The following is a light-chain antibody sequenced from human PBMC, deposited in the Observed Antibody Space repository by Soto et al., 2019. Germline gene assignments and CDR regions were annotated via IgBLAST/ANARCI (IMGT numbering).Light chain of an antibody. CDR3: QQGHTTPYT. CDR2: SAS. Sequence: DIQMTQSPYSLSASLGDSVTITCRASQNIRTYLNWYQQKQGRAPKLLIHSASALPSGIPSRFSGSGSGTEFTLTMSGLQPEDFASYYCQQGHTTPYTLGQGTKVEIK. J-gene: IGKJ2*01. CDR1: QNIRTY. V-gene: IGKV1-39*01.